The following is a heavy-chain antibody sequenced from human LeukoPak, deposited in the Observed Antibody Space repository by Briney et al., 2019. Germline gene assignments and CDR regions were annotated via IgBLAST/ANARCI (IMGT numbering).Heavy chain of an antibody. CDR2: ITSSSSYI. Sequence: GGSLRLSCAASGFTFSTYNMNWVRQAPGKGPEWVSSITSSSSYIYYADSVKGRFTISRDNAKNLLYLQMDSRRVEDTAVYYCARDPYSGSYGPYYYYYMDVWGKGTTVTI. D-gene: IGHD1-26*01. CDR1: GFTFSTYN. CDR3: ARDPYSGSYGPYYYYYMDV. J-gene: IGHJ6*03. V-gene: IGHV3-21*06.